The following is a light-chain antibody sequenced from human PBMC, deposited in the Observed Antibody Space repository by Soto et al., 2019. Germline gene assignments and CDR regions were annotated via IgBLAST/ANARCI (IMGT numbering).Light chain of an antibody. V-gene: IGKV3-11*01. Sequence: EIVLTQSPATLSLSPGERATLSCRASQSVRNYLAWYQQKPGQAPRLLIYDASNRATGIPARFSGSGSGTDFTLTISRLEPEDFAVYYCQQRSNWLLTFGGGTKVEIK. J-gene: IGKJ4*01. CDR1: QSVRNY. CDR3: QQRSNWLLT. CDR2: DAS.